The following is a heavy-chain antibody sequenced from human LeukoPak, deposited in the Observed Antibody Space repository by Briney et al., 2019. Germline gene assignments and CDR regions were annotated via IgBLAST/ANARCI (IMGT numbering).Heavy chain of an antibody. Sequence: SETLSLTCTVSGGSISSYYWSWIRQPAGKGLEWIGRIYTSGSTNYNPSLKSRVTMSVDTSKNQFSLKLSSVTAADTAVYYCARDLVAAAGSPAGNYMDVWGKGTTVTVSS. CDR2: IYTSGST. J-gene: IGHJ6*03. CDR1: GGSISSYY. V-gene: IGHV4-4*07. D-gene: IGHD6-13*01. CDR3: ARDLVAAAGSPAGNYMDV.